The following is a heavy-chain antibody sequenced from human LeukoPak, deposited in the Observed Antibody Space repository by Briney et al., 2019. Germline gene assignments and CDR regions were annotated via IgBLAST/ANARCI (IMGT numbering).Heavy chain of an antibody. V-gene: IGHV5-51*01. D-gene: IGHD3-10*01. CDR1: GYSVTSYW. Sequence: PGESLKISLKSSGYSVTSYWIGWVRQMPGKGLEWMGIIYPGDSDTRYSPSFQGQVSFSAAKSISTAYLQRRSLKAWDTAMYYCTSPGSGSFDYWGQGTLVTVSS. CDR2: IYPGDSDT. J-gene: IGHJ4*02. CDR3: TSPGSGSFDY.